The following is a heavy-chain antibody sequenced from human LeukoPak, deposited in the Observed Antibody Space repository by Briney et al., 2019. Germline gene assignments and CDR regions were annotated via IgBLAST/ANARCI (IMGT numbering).Heavy chain of an antibody. CDR1: GFTFSSSA. CDR3: ARDQGIAAVYYFDY. D-gene: IGHD6-13*01. V-gene: IGHV3-48*02. J-gene: IGHJ4*02. CDR2: ISSSSSTI. Sequence: GGSLRLSCAASGFTFSSSAMSWVRQAPGKGLEWVSYISSSSSTIYYADSVKGRFTISRDNAKNSLYLQMNSLRDEDTAVYYCARDQGIAAVYYFDYWGQGTLVTVSS.